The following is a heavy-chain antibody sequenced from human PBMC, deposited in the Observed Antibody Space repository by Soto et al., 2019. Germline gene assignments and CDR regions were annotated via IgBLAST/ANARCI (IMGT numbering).Heavy chain of an antibody. J-gene: IGHJ6*03. D-gene: IGHD2-2*01. Sequence: GGSLRLSCAASGFTFDDYAMHWVRQAPGKGLEWVSGISWNSGSIGYADSVKGRFTISRDNAKNSLYLQMNSLRAEDTALYYCAKDRQDCSSTSCYEGLYYYYYMDVWGKGTTVTVSS. CDR2: ISWNSGSI. V-gene: IGHV3-9*01. CDR3: AKDRQDCSSTSCYEGLYYYYYMDV. CDR1: GFTFDDYA.